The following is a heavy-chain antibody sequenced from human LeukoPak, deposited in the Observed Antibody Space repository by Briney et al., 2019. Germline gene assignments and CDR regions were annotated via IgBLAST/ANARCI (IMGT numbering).Heavy chain of an antibody. CDR2: IRSKANSYAT. CDR1: GFTFSGSA. J-gene: IGHJ3*02. Sequence: PGGSLTLSCAASGFTFSGSAMHWVRQASGKGLEWVGRIRSKANSYATAYAASVKGRFTISRDDSKNTAYLQMNSLTTEDTAVYYCTRLFAGYYDSSGSDAFDIWGQGTMVTVSS. CDR3: TRLFAGYYDSSGSDAFDI. V-gene: IGHV3-73*01. D-gene: IGHD3-22*01.